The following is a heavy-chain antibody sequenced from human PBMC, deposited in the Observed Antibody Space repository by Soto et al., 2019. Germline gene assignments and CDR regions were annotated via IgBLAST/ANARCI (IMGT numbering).Heavy chain of an antibody. CDR3: AKGLALMADH. CDR2: ILYDGSKE. D-gene: IGHD2-21*01. CDR1: GFSFNTYV. V-gene: IGHV3-30*18. Sequence: GGSLRLSCTDSGFSFNTYVMDWVRQAPGKGLEWVARILYDGSKEYYADPVKGRFTISRDNSKNTLYLQMDRLRVEDTAVYFCAKGLALMADHWGQGTPVTVS. J-gene: IGHJ4*02.